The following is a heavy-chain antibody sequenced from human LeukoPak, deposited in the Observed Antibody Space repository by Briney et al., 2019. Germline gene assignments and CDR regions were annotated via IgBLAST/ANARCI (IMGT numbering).Heavy chain of an antibody. J-gene: IGHJ6*02. Sequence: GGSLRLSCAASGFTFSSYAMSWVRQAPGKGLEWVSAISASGSGTYYADSVKGRFTISRDNSKNTLYLQMNSLRAEDSAVYYCAKFRGSSFPYYYYGLDIWGQGTTVTVSS. CDR2: ISASGSGT. CDR1: GFTFSSYA. D-gene: IGHD1-26*01. CDR3: AKFRGSSFPYYYYGLDI. V-gene: IGHV3-23*01.